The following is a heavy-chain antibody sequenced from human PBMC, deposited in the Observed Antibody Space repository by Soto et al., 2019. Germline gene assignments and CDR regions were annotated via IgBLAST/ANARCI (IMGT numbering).Heavy chain of an antibody. D-gene: IGHD3-3*01. CDR1: GLTSDDCA. J-gene: IGHJ4*01. CDR3: AKRDASWSHLKLSFNY. Sequence: PGRTRRLSCAVSGLTSDDCALRWARQAQGKGLEWVSGISWNSGSIGYADSVQGRFTISRDNAKHSLYLQMNSLRAADTASHYCAKRDASWSHLKLSFNYWGPETLHAIST. CDR2: ISWNSGSI. V-gene: IGHV3-9*02.